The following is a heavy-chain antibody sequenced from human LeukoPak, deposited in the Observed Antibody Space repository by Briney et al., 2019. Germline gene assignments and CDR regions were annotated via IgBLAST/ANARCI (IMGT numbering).Heavy chain of an antibody. J-gene: IGHJ4*02. CDR2: MSYDGSNK. V-gene: IGHV3-30-3*01. Sequence: GGSLRLSCAASGFTFSSYAMHWVRQAPGKGLEWVAVMSYDGSNKYYADSVKGRFTISRDNSKNTLYLQMNSLRAEDTAVYYCARDLIVSNFDYWGQGTLVTVSS. D-gene: IGHD3-16*02. CDR3: ARDLIVSNFDY. CDR1: GFTFSSYA.